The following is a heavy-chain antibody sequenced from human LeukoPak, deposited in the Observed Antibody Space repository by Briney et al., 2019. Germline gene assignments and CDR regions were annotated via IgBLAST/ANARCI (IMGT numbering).Heavy chain of an antibody. CDR1: GFTSTGYY. CDR2: VNPNSGGT. D-gene: IGHD4-23*01. CDR3: ARDSYGGNWSLGY. Sequence: ASVKVSCKASGFTSTGYYIHWVRQAPGQGLEWMGWVNPNSGGTNYAQMFQGRVTMTRDTSINTAYMELSGLRSDDTAVYYCARDSYGGNWSLGYWGQGTLVTVSS. J-gene: IGHJ4*02. V-gene: IGHV1-2*02.